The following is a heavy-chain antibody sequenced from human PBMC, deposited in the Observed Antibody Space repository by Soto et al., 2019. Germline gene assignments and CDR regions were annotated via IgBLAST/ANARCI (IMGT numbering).Heavy chain of an antibody. Sequence: GGSLRLSCAASGFTFDDYAMHWVRQAPGKGLEWVSGISWNSGSIGYADSVKGRFTIPRDNAKNSLYLQMNSLRAEDTALYYCAKDKKITGPDAFDIGGQGTMVTVSS. D-gene: IGHD3-16*01. J-gene: IGHJ3*02. V-gene: IGHV3-9*01. CDR2: ISWNSGSI. CDR1: GFTFDDYA. CDR3: AKDKKITGPDAFDI.